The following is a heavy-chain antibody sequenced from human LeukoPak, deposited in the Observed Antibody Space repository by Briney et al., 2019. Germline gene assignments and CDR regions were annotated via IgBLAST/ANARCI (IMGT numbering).Heavy chain of an antibody. CDR3: ARDYKYAFDN. CDR1: GFTFSDYS. CDR2: IGIDSGNT. V-gene: IGHV3-48*01. D-gene: IGHD5-24*01. J-gene: IGHJ4*02. Sequence: GGSLRLSCAASGFTFSDYSMNWVRQAPGKGLEWISYIGIDSGNTNYADSVKGRFTISGDKAKNSLYLQMNSLRVEDTAVYYCARDYKYAFDNWGQGALVTVSS.